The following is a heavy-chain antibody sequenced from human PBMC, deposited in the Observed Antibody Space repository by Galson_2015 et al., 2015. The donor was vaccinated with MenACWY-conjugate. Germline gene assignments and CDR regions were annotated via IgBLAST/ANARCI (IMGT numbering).Heavy chain of an antibody. Sequence: SLRLSCAESDINFDDYGMPWVRQAPATGLEWVSVLSWNNFTIAYAHSPKGRFTVSRDNAKNSLYLHMNSLREEDTASYYCVQETGGSDFYMGPRAFDMWGRGTLVIVSS. CDR1: DINFDDYG. CDR2: LSWNNFTI. CDR3: VQETGGSDFYMGPRAFDM. V-gene: IGHV3-9*01. D-gene: IGHD2-21*02. J-gene: IGHJ3*02.